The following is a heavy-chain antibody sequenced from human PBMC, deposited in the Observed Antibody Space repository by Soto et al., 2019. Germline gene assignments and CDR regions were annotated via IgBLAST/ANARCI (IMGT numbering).Heavy chain of an antibody. V-gene: IGHV4-59*11. CDR1: GDSISSHY. J-gene: IGHJ6*02. D-gene: IGHD1-26*01. Sequence: SETLSLTCTVSGDSISSHYWSWIRPPPGKGLECIGHIYYSGITNYSPSLKSRVTISADTSKNQFSLNLTSVIAADTAVYYCARGRALDVWGQGTTVTVSS. CDR2: IYYSGIT. CDR3: ARGRALDV.